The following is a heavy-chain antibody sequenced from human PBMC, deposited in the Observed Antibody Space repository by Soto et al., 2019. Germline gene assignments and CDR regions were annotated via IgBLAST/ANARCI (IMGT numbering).Heavy chain of an antibody. D-gene: IGHD3-16*01. J-gene: IGHJ1*01. CDR1: GFTFRSYV. Sequence: QVQLVESGGGVVQPGTSLRVSCVGPGFTFRSYVIHWVRQAPGKGLEWVALTSYDGSDKYYGDSVRGRFTISRDNSRNTVDLQIYSLRLEDTALYYCARWGTTGGLDVWGQGTLVSVSS. CDR2: TSYDGSDK. V-gene: IGHV3-30*19. CDR3: ARWGTTGGLDV.